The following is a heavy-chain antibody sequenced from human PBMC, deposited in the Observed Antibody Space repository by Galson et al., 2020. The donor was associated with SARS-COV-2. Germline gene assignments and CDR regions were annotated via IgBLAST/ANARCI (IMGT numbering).Heavy chain of an antibody. CDR3: ARDSGSPGWFDP. D-gene: IGHD3-22*01. Sequence: QLGESLKISCAASGFTFSSYGMHWVRQAPGKGLEWVAVIWYDGSNKYYADSVKGRFTISRDNSKNTLYLQMNSLRAGDTAVYYCARDSGSPGWFDPWGQGTLVTVSS. J-gene: IGHJ5*02. CDR1: GFTFSSYG. CDR2: IWYDGSNK. V-gene: IGHV3-33*01.